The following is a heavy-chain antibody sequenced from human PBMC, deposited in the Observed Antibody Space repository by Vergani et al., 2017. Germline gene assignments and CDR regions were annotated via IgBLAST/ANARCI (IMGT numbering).Heavy chain of an antibody. D-gene: IGHD6-19*01. CDR1: GFTFIMHA. CDR3: AKVGRSEVAGTFGAFDI. Sequence: EVQLLESGGGLVQPGGSLRLSCAASGFTFIMHAMSWVRQAPGKGLEWVSTLSASDRRTHYADSVKGRFTISRDISKNTLFLHINSLRPEDTAVYYCAKVGRSEVAGTFGAFDIWGQGTMVTVSS. V-gene: IGHV3-23*01. CDR2: LSASDRRT. J-gene: IGHJ3*02.